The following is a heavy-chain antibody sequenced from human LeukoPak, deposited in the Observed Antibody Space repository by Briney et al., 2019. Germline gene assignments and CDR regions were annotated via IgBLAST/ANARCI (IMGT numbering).Heavy chain of an antibody. Sequence: SETLSLTCTVSGGSISTYYWSWIRQSSGRGLEWIGYIYYSGITKYNPSLKSRVTISVDTSTNQFSLRLSSVTAADTAVYYCARGYYYDSSGYFLDFWGQGTLVTVSS. J-gene: IGHJ4*02. CDR1: GGSISTYY. CDR2: IYYSGIT. D-gene: IGHD3-22*01. V-gene: IGHV4-59*01. CDR3: ARGYYYDSSGYFLDF.